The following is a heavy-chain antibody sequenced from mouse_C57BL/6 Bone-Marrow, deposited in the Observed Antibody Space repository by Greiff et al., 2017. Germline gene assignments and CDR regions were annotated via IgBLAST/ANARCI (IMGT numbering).Heavy chain of an antibody. J-gene: IGHJ2*01. Sequence: LKESGASVKISCNVSGYAFSTYWMNWVKQRPGKGLEWIGQIYPGDGDTNYNGKFKGKATLTADKSSSTAYMQLSSLTSEDSAVYFCARDCYYFDYWGQGTTLTVSS. CDR1: GYAFSTYW. V-gene: IGHV1-80*01. CDR3: ARDCYYFDY. CDR2: IYPGDGDT.